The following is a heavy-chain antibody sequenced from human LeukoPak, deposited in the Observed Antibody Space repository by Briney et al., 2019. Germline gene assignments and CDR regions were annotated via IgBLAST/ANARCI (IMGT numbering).Heavy chain of an antibody. Sequence: QPGGSLRLSCAASGFTFSSHGMCWVRQAPGKGMEWVSGVSNSGDTTDYAESVKGRFTISRDNSRNTLYLQMNSLRAEDTAVYYCTTRILVSRGFDFWGQGTLVTVSS. J-gene: IGHJ4*02. CDR3: TTRILVSRGFDF. CDR1: GFTFSSHG. V-gene: IGHV3-23*01. CDR2: VSNSGDTT. D-gene: IGHD3-10*01.